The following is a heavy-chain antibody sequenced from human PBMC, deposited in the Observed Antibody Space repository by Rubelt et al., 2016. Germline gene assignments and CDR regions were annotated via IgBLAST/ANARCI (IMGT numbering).Heavy chain of an antibody. J-gene: IGHJ5*02. CDR3: AGGLARAAAAPRRLWFDP. D-gene: IGHD6-13*01. CDR2: INHRGST. Sequence: QVQLQQWGAGLLKHSETLSLTCAVYGGSFSGYYWSWIRQPPGKGLQWLGEINHRGSTNYNPALNSRVTTAVDASKKQFSLKLSAVTAAGTAVYYWAGGLARAAAAPRRLWFDPWGQGTLVTVSS. V-gene: IGHV4-34*01. CDR1: GGSFSGYY.